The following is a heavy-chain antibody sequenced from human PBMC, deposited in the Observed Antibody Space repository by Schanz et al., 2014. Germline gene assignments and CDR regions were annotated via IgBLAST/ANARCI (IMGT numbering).Heavy chain of an antibody. J-gene: IGHJ5*02. D-gene: IGHD1-1*01. Sequence: EVQLAESGGGLVQPGGSLRLSCAASGFTFSGFWMTWVRQAPGKGLEWVANIKKDGTNEYYADSVKGRFTISGDNAKNSLFLQMNSLRPEDTAVYYCARGRVLESWGQGTLVTVSS. V-gene: IGHV3-7*01. CDR1: GFTFSGFW. CDR2: IKKDGTNE. CDR3: ARGRVLES.